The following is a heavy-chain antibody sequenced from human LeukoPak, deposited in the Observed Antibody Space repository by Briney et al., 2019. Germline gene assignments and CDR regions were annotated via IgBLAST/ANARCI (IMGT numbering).Heavy chain of an antibody. D-gene: IGHD1-14*01. J-gene: IGHJ4*02. CDR3: ARSLEPRVGVYYFDC. CDR1: GGSISSYY. Sequence: SETLSLTCSVSGGSISSYYWSWMRQPAGKGLEWIGRIYSSGSTNYNPALKSRVTMSIGTSKNQFSLKLSSVTAADTAVYYCARSLEPRVGVYYFDCWGQGTLVTVSS. CDR2: IYSSGST. V-gene: IGHV4-4*07.